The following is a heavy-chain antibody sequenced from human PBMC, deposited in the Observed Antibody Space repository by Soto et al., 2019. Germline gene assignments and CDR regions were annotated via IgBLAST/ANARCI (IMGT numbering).Heavy chain of an antibody. Sequence: ASVKVSCKASGYTFTGYCMHWVRQAPGQGLEWMGWINPNSGGTNYAQKFQGWVTMTRDTSISTAYMELSRLRSDDTALYYSAGAKTSARGGGTTTSFDYWGQGTLVTVSS. CDR2: INPNSGGT. J-gene: IGHJ4*02. CDR3: AGAKTSARGGGTTTSFDY. D-gene: IGHD1-26*01. V-gene: IGHV1-2*04. CDR1: GYTFTGYC.